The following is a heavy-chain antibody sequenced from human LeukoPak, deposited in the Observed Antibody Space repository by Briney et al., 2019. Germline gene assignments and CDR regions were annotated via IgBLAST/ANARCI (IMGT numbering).Heavy chain of an antibody. CDR3: ANFERTVAGPYNWFDP. CDR1: GFTFSDYY. D-gene: IGHD6-19*01. J-gene: IGHJ5*02. CDR2: ISSSGSTI. Sequence: GSLRLSCAASGFTFSDYYMSWIRQAPGKGLEWVSYISSSGSTIYYADSVKGRFTISRDNSKNTLYLQMNSLRAEDTAVYYCANFERTVAGPYNWFDPWGQGTLVTVSS. V-gene: IGHV3-11*01.